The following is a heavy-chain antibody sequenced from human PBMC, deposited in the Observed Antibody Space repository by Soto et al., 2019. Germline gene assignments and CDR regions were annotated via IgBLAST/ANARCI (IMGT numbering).Heavy chain of an antibody. V-gene: IGHV3-74*01. CDR2: ISTDGSST. Sequence: EVQLVESGGGLVQPGGSLRLSCAATGFTFSTYWMHWVRQGPGKGLVWVSRISTDGSSTTYADSVKGRFTISRDNAKNALYLQMNSLRAEVTAVYYCARATGSIHPFDCWGQGSLVTVSS. J-gene: IGHJ4*02. CDR1: GFTFSTYW. D-gene: IGHD2-2*01. CDR3: ARATGSIHPFDC.